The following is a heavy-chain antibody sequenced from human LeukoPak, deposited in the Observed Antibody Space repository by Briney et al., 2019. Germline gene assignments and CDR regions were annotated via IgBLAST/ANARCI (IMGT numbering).Heavy chain of an antibody. D-gene: IGHD3-9*01. CDR2: IHYSGST. V-gene: IGHV4-31*03. Sequence: SETLSLTCIVSGGSISSGGYYWSWIRQHPGKGLEWIGYIHYSGSTYYNPSLKSRVTISVDTSKNQFSLKLSSVTAADTAVYYCARGPHYDILTGYNWYFDLWGRGTLVTVSS. CDR1: GGSISSGGYY. CDR3: ARGPHYDILTGYNWYFDL. J-gene: IGHJ2*01.